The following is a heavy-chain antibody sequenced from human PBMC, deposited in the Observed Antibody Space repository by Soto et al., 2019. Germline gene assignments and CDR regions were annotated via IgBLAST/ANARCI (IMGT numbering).Heavy chain of an antibody. CDR1: GFTFSTYN. CDR3: AREDGIVGATSAFDY. D-gene: IGHD1-26*01. CDR2: INGRGNYI. Sequence: GGSLRLSCAASGFTFSTYNMNWVRQAPGKGLEWVSSINGRGNYIYYADSVKDRFTISRDNAKKSLYLQMNSLRAEDTAVYYCAREDGIVGATSAFDYWGQGTLVTVSS. V-gene: IGHV3-21*01. J-gene: IGHJ4*02.